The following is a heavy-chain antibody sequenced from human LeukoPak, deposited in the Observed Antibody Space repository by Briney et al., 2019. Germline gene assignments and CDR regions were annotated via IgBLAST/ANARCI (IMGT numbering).Heavy chain of an antibody. CDR2: IYYSGST. Sequence: SETLSLTCTVSGASISSYYWSWIRQPPGRGLEWIGYIYYSGSTNYNPSLKSRVTISVDRSKNQFSLKVTSVTAADTAVYYCAEYYYASGSYYNGRFDPWGQGMLVTVSS. V-gene: IGHV4-59*01. CDR3: AEYYYASGSYYNGRFDP. D-gene: IGHD3-10*01. J-gene: IGHJ5*02. CDR1: GASISSYY.